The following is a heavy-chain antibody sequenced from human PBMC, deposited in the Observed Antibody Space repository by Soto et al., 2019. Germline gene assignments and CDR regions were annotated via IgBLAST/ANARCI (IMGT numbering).Heavy chain of an antibody. CDR1: SGSMSGYY. J-gene: IGHJ3*02. CDR2: IYYSGST. CDR3: ERAGAYDFWSGYSNDAFDI. V-gene: IGHV4-59*01. D-gene: IGHD3-3*01. Sequence: PSETLSLTCTVSSGSMSGYYWNWIRQPPGKGLEWIGYIYYSGSTNSNPSLKSRVTISVDTPKNQFSLKLSSVTAADTAVYYCERAGAYDFWSGYSNDAFDIWGQGTMVTVSS.